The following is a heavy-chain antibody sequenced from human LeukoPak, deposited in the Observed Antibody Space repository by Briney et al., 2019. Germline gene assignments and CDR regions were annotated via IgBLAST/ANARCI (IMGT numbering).Heavy chain of an antibody. Sequence: SETLSLTCAVSGDSISSYYWSWIRQPPGKGLEWIGYIYDSGKTNYNASLISRVTISVDTSKNQFSLKLTSVTPADTAVYYCARGGGTLDYWGQGTLVTVSS. CDR2: IYDSGKT. V-gene: IGHV4-59*01. J-gene: IGHJ4*02. CDR3: ARGGGTLDY. D-gene: IGHD3-16*01. CDR1: GDSISSYY.